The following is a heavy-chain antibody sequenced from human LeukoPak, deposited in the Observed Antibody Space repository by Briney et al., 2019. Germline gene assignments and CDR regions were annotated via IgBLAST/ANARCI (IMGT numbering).Heavy chain of an antibody. Sequence: PSETLSLTCAVSGGSISSSSYYWGWIRQPPGKGLEWIGSIYYSGSTYYNPSLKSRVTISVDTSKNQFSLKLSSVTAADTAVYYCASGYSYGPGHYWGQGTLVTVSS. V-gene: IGHV4-39*01. J-gene: IGHJ4*02. CDR1: GGSISSSSYY. CDR2: IYYSGST. CDR3: ASGYSYGPGHY. D-gene: IGHD5-18*01.